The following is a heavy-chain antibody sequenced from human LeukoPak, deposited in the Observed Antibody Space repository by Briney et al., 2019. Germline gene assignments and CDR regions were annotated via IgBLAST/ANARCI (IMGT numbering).Heavy chain of an antibody. J-gene: IGHJ4*02. D-gene: IGHD3-16*01. CDR1: GGSISSSTYY. V-gene: IGHV4-39*02. CDR3: ASAPRQGSIGGLDY. CDR2: IYYTGTT. Sequence: SETLSLTCTVSGGSISSSTYYWGWIRQPPGQGLEWIGAIYYTGTTYYNPSLRSRVTISVDTSKNHFSLNLSSVTAADTALYYCASAPRQGSIGGLDYWGQGTLVTVSS.